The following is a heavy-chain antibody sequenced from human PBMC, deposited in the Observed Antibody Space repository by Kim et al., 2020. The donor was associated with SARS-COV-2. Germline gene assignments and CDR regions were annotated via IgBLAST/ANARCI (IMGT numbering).Heavy chain of an antibody. J-gene: IGHJ6*02. D-gene: IGHD2-2*01. V-gene: IGHV4-34*01. CDR3: ARVTTRSQYCSSTSCYGPVYGMDV. Sequence: SETLSLTCAVYGGSFSGYYWSWIRQPPGKGLEWIGEINHSGSTNYNPSLKSRVTISVDTSKNQFSLKLSSVTAADTAVYYCARVTTRSQYCSSTSCYGPVYGMDVWGQGTTVTVSS. CDR1: GGSFSGYY. CDR2: INHSGST.